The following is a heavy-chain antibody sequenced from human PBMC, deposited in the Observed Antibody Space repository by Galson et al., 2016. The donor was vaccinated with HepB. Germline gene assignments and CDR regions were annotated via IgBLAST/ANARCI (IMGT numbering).Heavy chain of an antibody. CDR3: ARAVPDIYASGSYPDY. D-gene: IGHD3-10*01. Sequence: LRLPCAASGFTFSDYYMSWIRQAPGKGLEWLSYISSSSHHTDYADSAKGRFTISRDNAKNSLHLQMNNLRVEDTAVYYCARAVPDIYASGSYPDYWGQGTLVTVSS. CDR2: ISSSSHHT. CDR1: GFTFSDYY. V-gene: IGHV3-11*05. J-gene: IGHJ4*02.